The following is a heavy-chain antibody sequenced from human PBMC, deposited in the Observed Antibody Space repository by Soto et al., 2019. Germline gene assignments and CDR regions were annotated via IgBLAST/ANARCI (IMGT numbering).Heavy chain of an antibody. CDR2: IFSNDEK. Sequence: IFSNDEKSYSTSLKSRLTISKDTSKSQVVLTMTNMDPVDTATYYCARTLGRITIFGVAHPYNWFDPWGQGTLVTVSP. V-gene: IGHV2-26*01. J-gene: IGHJ5*02. D-gene: IGHD3-3*01. CDR3: ARTLGRITIFGVAHPYNWFDP.